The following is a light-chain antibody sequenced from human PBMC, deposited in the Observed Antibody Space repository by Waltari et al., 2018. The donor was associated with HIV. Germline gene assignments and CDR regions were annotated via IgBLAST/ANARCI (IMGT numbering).Light chain of an antibody. CDR1: QGISAA. J-gene: IGKJ5*01. CDR2: DVS. CDR3: QQFNSYPLT. V-gene: IGKV1-13*02. Sequence: AIQLTPSTSSLSASVGDTVIITCRTSQGISAALAGYRQKPGKTPELLIYDVSTLQSGGPSKFSGSGSGTDFTLTINSLQPEDSATYYCQQFNSYPLTFGQGTRLEIK.